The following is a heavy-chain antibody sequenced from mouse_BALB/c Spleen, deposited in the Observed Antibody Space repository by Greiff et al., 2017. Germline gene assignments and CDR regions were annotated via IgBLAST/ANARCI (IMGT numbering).Heavy chain of an antibody. J-gene: IGHJ1*01. CDR2: INPDSSTI. V-gene: IGHV4-1*02. D-gene: IGHD2-14*01. Sequence: EVQVVESGGGLVQPGGSLKLSCAASGFDFSRYWMSWVRQAPGKGLEWIGEINPDSSTINYTPSLKDKFIISRDNAKNTLYLQMSKVRSEDTALYYCARRGYDSSYWYFDVWGAGTTVTVSS. CDR3: ARRGYDSSYWYFDV. CDR1: GFDFSRYW.